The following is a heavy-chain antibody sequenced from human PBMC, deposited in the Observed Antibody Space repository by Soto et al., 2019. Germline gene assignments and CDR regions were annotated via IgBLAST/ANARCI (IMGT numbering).Heavy chain of an antibody. D-gene: IGHD6-19*01. J-gene: IGHJ6*02. Sequence: VGSLRLSCAASGFIFSNFGMHWVRQAPGKGLEWVAVIWYDGSNEYYADSVKGRFTISKDNSKNTLYLQMNSLRAEDTAVYYCARDDIPGRAVATYGMDVWGQGTTVTVSS. CDR3: ARDDIPGRAVATYGMDV. CDR1: GFIFSNFG. V-gene: IGHV3-33*01. CDR2: IWYDGSNE.